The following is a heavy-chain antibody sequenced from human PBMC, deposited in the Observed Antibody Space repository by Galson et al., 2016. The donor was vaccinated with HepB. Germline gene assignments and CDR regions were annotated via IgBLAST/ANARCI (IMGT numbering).Heavy chain of an antibody. J-gene: IGHJ6*02. CDR3: AKDLQVPAAIEGMDV. Sequence: SVKVSCKASGYSFTTSYVHWVRQAPGQGLEWMGMINPNGGRTRYPQKFQGRVTMTRDTSTSTVYMDLNSLRPEDTAVYYCAKDLQVPAAIEGMDVWGQGTTVTVSS. CDR1: GYSFTTSY. V-gene: IGHV1-46*01. CDR2: INPNGGRT. D-gene: IGHD2-2*02.